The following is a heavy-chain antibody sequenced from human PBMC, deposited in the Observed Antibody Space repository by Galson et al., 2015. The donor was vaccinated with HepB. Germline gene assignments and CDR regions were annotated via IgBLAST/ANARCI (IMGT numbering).Heavy chain of an antibody. CDR2: IKSKTDGGTT. J-gene: IGHJ4*02. V-gene: IGHV3-15*01. CDR3: TTDFPEQSIFGVGGATFESYSFDY. D-gene: IGHD3-3*01. CDR1: GFTFSNAW. Sequence: SLRLSCAASGFTFSNAWMSWVRQAPGKGLEWVGRIKSKTDGGTTDYAAPVKGRFTISRDDSKNTLYLQMNSLKTEDTAVYYCTTDFPEQSIFGVGGATFESYSFDYWGQGTLVTVSS.